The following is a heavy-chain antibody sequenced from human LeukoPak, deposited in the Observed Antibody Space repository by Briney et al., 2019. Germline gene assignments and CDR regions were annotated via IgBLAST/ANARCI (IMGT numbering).Heavy chain of an antibody. CDR1: GFTFSSYS. CDR3: ARDGRYSSGLSY. D-gene: IGHD6-19*01. CDR2: ISSSSSYI. Sequence: KTGGSLRLSCAASGFTFSSYSMIWVRQAPGKGLEWVSSISSSSSYIYYADSVKGRFTISRDNAKNSLYLQMNSLKAEDTAVYYCARDGRYSSGLSYWGQGTLVTVSS. J-gene: IGHJ4*02. V-gene: IGHV3-21*01.